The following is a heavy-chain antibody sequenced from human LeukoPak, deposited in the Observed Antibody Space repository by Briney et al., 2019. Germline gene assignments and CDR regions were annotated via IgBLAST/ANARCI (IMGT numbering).Heavy chain of an antibody. CDR2: IYYTGST. CDR1: GGSISNYY. J-gene: IGHJ6*03. Sequence: PSETLSLTCTVSGGSISNYYWNWIRQPPGKGLEWIGYIYYTGSTYYNPSLKSRVTISVDTSKNQFSLKLSSVTAADTAVYYCARAPYCSGGSCYLYYYMDVWGKGTTVTVSS. D-gene: IGHD2-15*01. CDR3: ARAPYCSGGSCYLYYYMDV. V-gene: IGHV4-59*08.